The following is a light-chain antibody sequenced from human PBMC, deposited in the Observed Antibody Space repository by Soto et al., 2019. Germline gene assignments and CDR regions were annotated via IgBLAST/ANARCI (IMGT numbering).Light chain of an antibody. Sequence: QSVLTQPPSVSAAPRQRVTISCSGSNSNIGNNPVNWYQQLPGKAPKLLIYYDNVLPSGVSDRFSGSKSGTSASLAISGLQSGDEADYYCASWDDSLNYVFGTGTQLTVL. J-gene: IGLJ1*01. CDR1: NSNIGNNP. CDR3: ASWDDSLNYV. V-gene: IGLV1-36*01. CDR2: YDN.